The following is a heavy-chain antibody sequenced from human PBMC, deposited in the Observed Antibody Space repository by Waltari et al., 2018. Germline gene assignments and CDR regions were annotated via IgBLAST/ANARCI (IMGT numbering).Heavy chain of an antibody. Sequence: QVQLVQSEAEVKKPGASVKLSCKASGYTFTNYYMHWVRQAPGQGLEWMGVINPSGVSTDYAQKFQGRVTISVDTSKNQFSLKLSSVTAADTAVYYCARGHSSPRDYFDYWGQGTLVTVSS. CDR3: ARGHSSPRDYFDY. CDR2: INPSGVST. CDR1: GYTFTNYY. J-gene: IGHJ4*02. D-gene: IGHD6-13*01. V-gene: IGHV1-46*01.